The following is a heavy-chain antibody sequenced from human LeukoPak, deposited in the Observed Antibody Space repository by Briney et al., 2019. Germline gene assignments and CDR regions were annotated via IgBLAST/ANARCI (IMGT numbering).Heavy chain of an antibody. Sequence: GGSLRLSCAASGFTVSSNYVTWVRQAPGKGLEWVSSVSGSGDRTYYAESVRGRFTISRDNSKNTLYLQMNSLRADDTAVYYCAPRGSVIGDLYLAYWGQGTLVTVSS. V-gene: IGHV3-23*01. J-gene: IGHJ4*02. CDR2: VSGSGDRT. CDR1: GFTVSSNY. D-gene: IGHD3-16*01. CDR3: APRGSVIGDLYLAY.